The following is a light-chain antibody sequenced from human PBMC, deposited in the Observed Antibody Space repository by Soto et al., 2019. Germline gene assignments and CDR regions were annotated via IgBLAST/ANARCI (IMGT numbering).Light chain of an antibody. CDR2: GAS. Sequence: DIVLTQYPGTLSLSPGERATLSCRASQSVSSSYLAWYQQKPGQAPRLLVYGASSRATGIPDRFSGSGSGTDFTLTISRLEPEDFAVYYCQQYGSSPTWTFGQGTKVDI. J-gene: IGKJ1*01. CDR3: QQYGSSPTWT. CDR1: QSVSSSY. V-gene: IGKV3-20*01.